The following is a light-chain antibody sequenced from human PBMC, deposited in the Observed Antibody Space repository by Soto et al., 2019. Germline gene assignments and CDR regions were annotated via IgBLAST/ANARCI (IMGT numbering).Light chain of an antibody. J-gene: IGKJ1*01. V-gene: IGKV3-20*01. Sequence: MALTQSPGTLSLSPCRRTTLSCRASQSVSSSYLAWYQQKPGQAPRLLIYGASNSDTGIPDRFSGSGSGTDFPLPISRLEPEDFAVYYCHQYGSSPRTFGQGTRWIS. CDR2: GAS. CDR1: QSVSSSY. CDR3: HQYGSSPRT.